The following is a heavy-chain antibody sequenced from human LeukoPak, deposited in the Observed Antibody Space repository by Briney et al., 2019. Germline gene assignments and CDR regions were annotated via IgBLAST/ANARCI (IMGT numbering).Heavy chain of an antibody. CDR3: ARGIAKSRLFDY. J-gene: IGHJ4*02. V-gene: IGHV4-31*03. Sequence: SETLSLTCTVSGGSISSGGYYWSWIRQHPGKGLQWIGYIYYSGSTYYNPSLKSRVTISVDTSKNQFSLKLSSVTAADTAVYYCARGIAKSRLFDYWGQGTLVTVSS. D-gene: IGHD2-21*01. CDR1: GGSISSGGYY. CDR2: IYYSGST.